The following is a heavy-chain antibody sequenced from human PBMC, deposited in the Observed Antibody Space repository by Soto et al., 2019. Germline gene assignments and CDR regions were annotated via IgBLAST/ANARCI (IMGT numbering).Heavy chain of an antibody. V-gene: IGHV3-30*18. CDR2: ISYDGSNK. D-gene: IGHD6-19*01. J-gene: IGHJ6*02. CDR3: AKDHGGWEDYYYYGMDV. CDR1: GFTFSSYG. Sequence: QVQLVESGGGVVQPGRSLRLSCAASGFTFSSYGMHWVRQAPGKGLEWVAVISYDGSNKYYADSVKGRFTISRDNSKNXQYLQMNSLRAEDTAVYYCAKDHGGWEDYYYYGMDVWGQGTTVTVSS.